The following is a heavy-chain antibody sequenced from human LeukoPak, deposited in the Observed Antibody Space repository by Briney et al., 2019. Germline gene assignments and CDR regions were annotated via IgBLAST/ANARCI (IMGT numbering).Heavy chain of an antibody. J-gene: IGHJ3*01. D-gene: IGHD6-6*01. CDR1: GGSISSYY. CDR3: AREYSSSSGRRAFDF. CDR2: IYYSGST. Sequence: TSETLSLTCTVSGGSISSYYWNWIRQPPGKGLEWIGYIYYSGSTNYNPSLKSRVTTLVDTSMNQFSLRLSSVTAADTAVYYCAREYSSSSGRRAFDFWGQGTMVTVSS. V-gene: IGHV4-59*08.